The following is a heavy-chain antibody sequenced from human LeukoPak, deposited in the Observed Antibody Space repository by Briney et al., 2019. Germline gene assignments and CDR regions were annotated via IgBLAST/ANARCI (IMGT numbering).Heavy chain of an antibody. J-gene: IGHJ3*02. CDR3: ARGETSRFDAFDI. Sequence: SETLSLTXTVSGGSFSGYYWSWIRQAPGKGLEWIGEINHSGSTNYNPSLKSRVTISVDTSKNQFSLKLSSVTAADTAVYYCARGETSRFDAFDIWGQGTMVTVSS. V-gene: IGHV4-34*01. CDR2: INHSGST. D-gene: IGHD2-2*01. CDR1: GGSFSGYY.